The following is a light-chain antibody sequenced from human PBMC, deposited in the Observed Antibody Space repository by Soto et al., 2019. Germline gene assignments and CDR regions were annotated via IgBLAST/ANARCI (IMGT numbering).Light chain of an antibody. V-gene: IGKV1-33*01. Sequence: DIQMTQSPSSLSASVGDRVTITCQASQDISDSLNWYQQKPGKAPKLLVYRASNLEAGVPSRFSGSGSGTDFTFTISSLQPEDIATYYCQQYDDLPRTFGHGTKLQIK. CDR1: QDISDS. CDR3: QQYDDLPRT. J-gene: IGKJ2*01. CDR2: RAS.